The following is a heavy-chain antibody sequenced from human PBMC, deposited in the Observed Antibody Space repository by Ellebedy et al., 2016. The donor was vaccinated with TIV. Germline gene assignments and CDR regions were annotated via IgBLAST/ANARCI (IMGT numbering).Heavy chain of an antibody. CDR1: GFTFSSYA. V-gene: IGHV3-23*01. CDR3: AKLPSSSWYAWFDP. CDR2: ISGSGGST. D-gene: IGHD6-13*01. Sequence: GGSLRLSCAASGFTFSSYAMSWVRQAPGKGLEWVSAISGSGGSTYYADSVKGRFTISRDNSKNTLYPQMNSLRAEDTAVYYCAKLPSSSWYAWFDPWGQGTLVTVSS. J-gene: IGHJ5*02.